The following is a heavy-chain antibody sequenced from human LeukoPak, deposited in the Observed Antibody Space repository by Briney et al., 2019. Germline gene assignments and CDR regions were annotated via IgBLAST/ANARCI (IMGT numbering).Heavy chain of an antibody. Sequence: SETLSLTCTISGGSISSYYWSWVRQPPGKGLEWMGYIYYSGSTNYNPSLKSRVTISVDTSKNQFSLTLSSVTAADTAVYYCARGYDSSAYYFFDHGGQGTLVTVSS. CDR3: ARGYDSSAYYFFDH. CDR2: IYYSGST. J-gene: IGHJ4*02. CDR1: GGSISSYY. D-gene: IGHD3-22*01. V-gene: IGHV4-59*01.